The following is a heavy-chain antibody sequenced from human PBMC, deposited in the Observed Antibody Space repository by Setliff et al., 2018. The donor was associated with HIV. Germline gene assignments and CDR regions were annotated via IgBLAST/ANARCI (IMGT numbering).Heavy chain of an antibody. CDR2: LYVSGDT. CDR1: DDPISSYY. D-gene: IGHD3-10*01. Sequence: SETLSLTCYVTDDPISSYYWSWVRQPAGKGLEWIGRLYVSGDTNYNPSLKSRVTMSLDTSKKHFSLRLSSVTVADTAVYYCAGMFFYGSGSKSDFDYWGQGTQVTVSS. J-gene: IGHJ4*02. V-gene: IGHV4-4*07. CDR3: AGMFFYGSGSKSDFDY.